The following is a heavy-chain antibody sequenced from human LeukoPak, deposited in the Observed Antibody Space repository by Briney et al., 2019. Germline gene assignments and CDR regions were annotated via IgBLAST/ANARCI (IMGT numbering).Heavy chain of an antibody. CDR3: VKDIIAVAGTNY. CDR2: ISSNGGST. V-gene: IGHV3-64D*06. D-gene: IGHD6-19*01. Sequence: LAGGSLRLSCSASGFTFSSYAMHWVRQAPGKGPEYVSAISSNGGSTYYADPVKGRFTISRDNSKNTLYLQMSSLRAEDTAVYYCVKDIIAVAGTNYWGQGTLVTVSS. J-gene: IGHJ4*02. CDR1: GFTFSSYA.